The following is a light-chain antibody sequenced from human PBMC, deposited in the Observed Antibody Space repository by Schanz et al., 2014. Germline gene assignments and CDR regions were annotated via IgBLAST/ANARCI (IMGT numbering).Light chain of an antibody. J-gene: IGKJ2*01. V-gene: IGKV3-20*01. CDR2: GAS. Sequence: ESALTQSPGTLSLSPGERATLSCRASQSVSSSYLAWYQQKPGLPPRLLIYGASTRATGIPDRFSGSGSGTEFTLTISSLQSEDSAVYYCQQYSNWPPTYTFGQGTKLEIK. CDR1: QSVSSSY. CDR3: QQYSNWPPTYT.